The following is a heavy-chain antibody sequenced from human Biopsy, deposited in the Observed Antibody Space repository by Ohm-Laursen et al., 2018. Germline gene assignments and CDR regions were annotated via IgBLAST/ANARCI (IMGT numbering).Heavy chain of an antibody. CDR3: TRATNSTGWPYYYFYGMDI. D-gene: IGHD2/OR15-2a*01. CDR2: VYYSGTT. CDR1: GGSISSDW. V-gene: IGHV4-59*01. Sequence: SETLSLTCTVSGGSISSDWWIWIRQTPGKGLEWIGYVYYSGTTTYNPSLRSRVTISVDTSMNQISLRLQSVTAADTAIYYCTRATNSTGWPYYYFYGMDIWGQGTTVPVSS. J-gene: IGHJ6*02.